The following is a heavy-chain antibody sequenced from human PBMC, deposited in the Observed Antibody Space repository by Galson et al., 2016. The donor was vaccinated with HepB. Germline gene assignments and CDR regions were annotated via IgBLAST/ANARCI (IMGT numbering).Heavy chain of an antibody. Sequence: QSGAEVKKPGESLKISCKGSGYIFNNFWVAWVRQMPGKGLEWMGIIYPGDSHSRYSPSLQGQVTISADKSINTAYLQWSSLTASDTAVYYRARTHSGRTDYYYYAMDVWGQGTTVTVSS. CDR3: ARTHSGRTDYYYYAMDV. J-gene: IGHJ6*02. V-gene: IGHV5-51*01. D-gene: IGHD1-26*01. CDR2: IYPGDSHS. CDR1: GYIFNNFW.